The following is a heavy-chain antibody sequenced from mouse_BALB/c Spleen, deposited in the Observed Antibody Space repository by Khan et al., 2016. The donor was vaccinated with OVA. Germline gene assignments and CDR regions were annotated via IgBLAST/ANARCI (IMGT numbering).Heavy chain of an antibody. CDR2: INPKNGGT. Sequence: EVQLQQSGPELVKPGASVKISCRTSGYTFPEYTVHWVKQSLGKSLDWIGVINPKNGGTAYNQKFKGKATLTVDKSYRTAYMEFRSLTSEDSAIYYCARDAGRYWGQGTSVTVAS. D-gene: IGHD3-3*01. J-gene: IGHJ4*01. CDR3: ARDAGRY. CDR1: GYTFPEYT. V-gene: IGHV1-18*01.